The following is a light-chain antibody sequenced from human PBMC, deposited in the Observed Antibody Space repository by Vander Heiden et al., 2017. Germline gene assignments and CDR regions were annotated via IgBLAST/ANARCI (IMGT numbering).Light chain of an antibody. CDR1: QSISSN. CDR3: QQYNNWTT. Sequence: EIVMTQSPATLSVSPGERATLSCRASQSISSNLAWYPQKPGQAPRLLIYGASTRATGIPARFSGSGSGTEFTLTISSLQSEDFAVYYCQQYNNWTTFGQGTKVEIK. V-gene: IGKV3-15*01. CDR2: GAS. J-gene: IGKJ1*01.